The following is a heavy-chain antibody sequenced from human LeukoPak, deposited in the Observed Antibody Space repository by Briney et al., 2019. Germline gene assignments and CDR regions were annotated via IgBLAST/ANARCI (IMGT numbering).Heavy chain of an antibody. CDR1: GGSISSGSYY. D-gene: IGHD4-17*01. Sequence: SETLSLTCTVSGGSISSGSYYWSWIRQPAGKGLEWIGRIYTSGSTNYNPSLKSRVTISVDTSKNQFSLKLSSVTAADTAVYYCAREVPYGDYPYFDYWGQGTLVTVSS. V-gene: IGHV4-61*02. CDR3: AREVPYGDYPYFDY. CDR2: IYTSGST. J-gene: IGHJ4*02.